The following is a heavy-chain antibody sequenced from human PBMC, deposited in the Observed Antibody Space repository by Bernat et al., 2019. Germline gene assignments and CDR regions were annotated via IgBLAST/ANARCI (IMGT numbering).Heavy chain of an antibody. V-gene: IGHV3-73*01. CDR2: VRTKANSYTT. Sequence: EVQLAESGGGLVQPGGSLKLSCAASGFTFSDSTMQLVRQASGKGLEWVGRVRTKANSYTTSYAASVKGRFTISRDDSRNMAYLQMNSLKIEHTAVYYCCGSGDREAQTYDYWGQGTLVTVSS. D-gene: IGHD3-10*01. CDR1: GFTFSDST. J-gene: IGHJ4*02. CDR3: CGSGDREAQTYDY.